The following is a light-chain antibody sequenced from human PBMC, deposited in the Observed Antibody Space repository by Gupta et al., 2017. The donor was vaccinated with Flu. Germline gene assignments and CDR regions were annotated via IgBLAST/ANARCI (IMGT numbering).Light chain of an antibody. J-gene: IGLJ3*02. V-gene: IGLV1-47*01. CDR1: SSNIGSNY. CDR2: SND. CDR3: AARDDNLDGWV. Sequence: QAVQTQPPSASGTPGQRITISCSGSSSNIGSNYLYWYQHLPGTGPILLIYSNDQRPSGIPDRFSGSKSGTSGSLAISGLRSEDEADYFCAARDDNLDGWVFGGGTKLT.